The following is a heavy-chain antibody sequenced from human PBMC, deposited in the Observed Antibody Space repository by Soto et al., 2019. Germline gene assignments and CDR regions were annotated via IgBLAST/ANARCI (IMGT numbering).Heavy chain of an antibody. CDR1: GGTFSSYA. CDR3: AREGRFLEWLYWFDP. D-gene: IGHD3-3*01. J-gene: IGHJ5*02. CDR2: IIPIFGTA. Sequence: QVQLVQSGAEVKKPGSSVKVSCKASGGTFSSYAISWVLQAPGQWLEWMGGIIPIFGTANYAQKFQDRVTITADESTSTAYMELSSLRSEDTAVYYCAREGRFLEWLYWFDPWGQGTLVTVSS. V-gene: IGHV1-69*01.